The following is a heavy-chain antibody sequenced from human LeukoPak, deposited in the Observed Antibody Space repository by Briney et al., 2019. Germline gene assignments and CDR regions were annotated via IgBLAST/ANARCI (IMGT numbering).Heavy chain of an antibody. CDR2: IKEDGSEK. CDR3: ARDLDWGRLDY. V-gene: IGHV3-7*01. D-gene: IGHD3-9*01. J-gene: IGHJ4*02. CDR1: GFTFSSYS. Sequence: GGSLRLSCAASGFTFSSYSMNWVRQAPGKGLEWVANIKEDGSEKYYVDSVKGRFTISRDNAKNSLYLQMNSLRAEDTAIYYCARDLDWGRLDYWGQGTLVTVSS.